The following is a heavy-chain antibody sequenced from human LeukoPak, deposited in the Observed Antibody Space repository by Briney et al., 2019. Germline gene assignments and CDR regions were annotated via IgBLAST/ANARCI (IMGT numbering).Heavy chain of an antibody. CDR3: ERDKVTY. CDR2: INKDGSEI. Sequence: GGSLRLSCAASGFTFSNYWMSWVRQAPGKGLEWVAHINKDGSEIYYVDSVKGRFTISRDNAKSSLSLRMNSLRVEDTAVYYCERDKVTYWGRGILVTVSS. J-gene: IGHJ4*02. CDR1: GFTFSNYW. V-gene: IGHV3-7*01.